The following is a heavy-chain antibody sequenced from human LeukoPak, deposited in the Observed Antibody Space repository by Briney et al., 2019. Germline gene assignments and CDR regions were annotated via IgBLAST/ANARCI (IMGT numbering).Heavy chain of an antibody. J-gene: IGHJ4*02. Sequence: AGGSLRLSCAASGFTFSSYGMSWVRQAPGKGLEWVSAISGSGGSTYYADSVKGRFTISRDNSKNTLYLQMNSLRAEDTAVYYCARDLGAATVAFGYWGQGTLVTVSS. V-gene: IGHV3-23*01. CDR3: ARDLGAATVAFGY. D-gene: IGHD4-23*01. CDR1: GFTFSSYG. CDR2: ISGSGGST.